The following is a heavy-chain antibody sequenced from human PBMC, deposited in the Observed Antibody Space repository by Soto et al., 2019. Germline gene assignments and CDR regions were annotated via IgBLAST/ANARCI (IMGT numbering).Heavy chain of an antibody. CDR2: IYYSGST. D-gene: IGHD2-21*02. CDR1: GGSVSSGSYY. Sequence: SETLSLTCTVSGGSVSSGSYYWSWIRQPPGKGLEWIGYIYYSGSTNYNPSLKSRVTISVDTSKNQFSLKLSSVTAADTAVYYCEREGPRRNCGGDCYFDYWGQGTLVTVS. V-gene: IGHV4-61*01. J-gene: IGHJ4*02. CDR3: EREGPRRNCGGDCYFDY.